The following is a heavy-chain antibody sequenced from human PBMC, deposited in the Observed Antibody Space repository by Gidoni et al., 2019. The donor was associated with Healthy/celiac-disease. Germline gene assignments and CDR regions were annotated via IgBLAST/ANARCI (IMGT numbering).Heavy chain of an antibody. J-gene: IGHJ3*02. V-gene: IGHV3-30*18. Sequence: QVQLVESGGGVVQPGRSLRLSCAASGFTFSSYGMHWVRPAPGKGLEWVAVISYDGSNKYYADSLKGRFTISRDNSKNTLYLQMNSLRAEDTAVYYCAKIGPYFCGGDCPDAFDIWGQGTMVTVSS. CDR3: AKIGPYFCGGDCPDAFDI. CDR1: GFTFSSYG. D-gene: IGHD2-21*02. CDR2: ISYDGSNK.